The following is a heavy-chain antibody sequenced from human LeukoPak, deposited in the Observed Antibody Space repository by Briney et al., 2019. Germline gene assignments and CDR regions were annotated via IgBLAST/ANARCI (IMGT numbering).Heavy chain of an antibody. V-gene: IGHV4-61*02. CDR3: ARERKQWVNFDY. Sequence: SQTLSLTCTVSGGSISSGSYYWSWIRQPAGKGLEWIGRIYTSGSTNYNPSLKSRVTISVDTSKNQFSLKLSSVTAADTAVYYCARERKQWVNFDYWGQGTLVTVSS. D-gene: IGHD6-19*01. J-gene: IGHJ4*02. CDR1: GGSISSGSYY. CDR2: IYTSGST.